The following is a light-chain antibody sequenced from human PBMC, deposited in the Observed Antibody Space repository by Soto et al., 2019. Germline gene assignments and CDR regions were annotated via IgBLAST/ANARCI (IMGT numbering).Light chain of an antibody. V-gene: IGLV1-51*01. CDR3: ATWDTSLSGVV. Sequence: QSVLTQPPSVSAAPGQKVTISCSGNTSNIVNNFVSWYQHLPGTAPKLLIYVNNKRPSEIPDRFSGSKSGSSATLGIAGLQTGDEADYYCATWDTSLSGVVFGGGTKLTVL. CDR1: TSNIVNNF. J-gene: IGLJ2*01. CDR2: VNN.